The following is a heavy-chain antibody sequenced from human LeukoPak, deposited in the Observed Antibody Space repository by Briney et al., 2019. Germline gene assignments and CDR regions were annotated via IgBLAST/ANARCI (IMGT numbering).Heavy chain of an antibody. CDR3: ARAFCSGGDCYQRPNFDY. Sequence: ASVKVSCKASGYSFIAYYLHWVRQAPGQGPQWMGWTNPNSGDTNYAQEFQGRVTMTRDPSISTGYMELRRVRSDDTAVYYCARAFCSGGDCYQRPNFDYWGQGTLVTVSS. CDR1: GYSFIAYY. D-gene: IGHD2-15*01. J-gene: IGHJ4*02. CDR2: TNPNSGDT. V-gene: IGHV1-2*02.